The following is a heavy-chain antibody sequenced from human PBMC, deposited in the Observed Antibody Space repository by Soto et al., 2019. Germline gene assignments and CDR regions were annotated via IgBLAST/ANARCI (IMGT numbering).Heavy chain of an antibody. J-gene: IGHJ6*02. Sequence: GGSLRLSCAASGFTFSNAWMSWVRQAPGKGLEWVGRIKSKTDGGTTDYAAPVKGRFTISRDDSKNTLYLQMNSLKTEDTAVYYCTTDVEQLAFYYYYYGMDVWGQGTTVTVSS. CDR2: IKSKTDGGTT. CDR1: GFTFSNAW. V-gene: IGHV3-15*01. D-gene: IGHD6-6*01. CDR3: TTDVEQLAFYYYYYGMDV.